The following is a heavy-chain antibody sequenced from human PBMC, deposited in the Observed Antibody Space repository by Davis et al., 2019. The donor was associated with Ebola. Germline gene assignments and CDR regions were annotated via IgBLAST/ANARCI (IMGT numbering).Heavy chain of an antibody. CDR3: ARDREDYSPGPFDY. V-gene: IGHV1-8*01. Sequence: ASVKVSCKASGYTFTSYDINWVRQATGQGLEWMGWMNPNSGNTGYAQKFQGRVTITADESTSTAYMELSSLRSEDTAVYYCARDREDYSPGPFDYWGQGTLVTVSS. J-gene: IGHJ4*02. CDR2: MNPNSGNT. CDR1: GYTFTSYD. D-gene: IGHD4-11*01.